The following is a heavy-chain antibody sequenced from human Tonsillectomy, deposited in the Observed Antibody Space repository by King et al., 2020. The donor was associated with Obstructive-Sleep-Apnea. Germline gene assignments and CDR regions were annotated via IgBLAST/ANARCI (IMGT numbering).Heavy chain of an antibody. V-gene: IGHV3-15*01. CDR1: GFSFSGAW. CDR3: STGAKRRAMDV. J-gene: IGHJ6*02. Sequence: VQLVESGGGLVKPGGSLRLSCVASGFSFSGAWMSWVRQASGKGLEWIGRIKSRSDGGAIEDAAVVKGRFTISRDDSKDTRYLQMNSLKIDDTAVYFCSTGAKRRAMDVWGQGTTVTVSS. CDR2: IKSRSDGGAI. D-gene: IGHD1-26*01.